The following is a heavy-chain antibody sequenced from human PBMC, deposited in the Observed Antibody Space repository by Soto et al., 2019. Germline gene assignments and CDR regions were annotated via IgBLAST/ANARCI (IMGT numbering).Heavy chain of an antibody. J-gene: IGHJ4*02. D-gene: IGHD3-22*01. CDR3: ARLRWYYYDSSGTGDY. CDR1: GGSFSGYY. V-gene: IGHV4-34*01. Sequence: QGQLQQWGAGLLKPSETLSLTCAVYGGSFSGYYWSWIRQPPGKGLEWIGEINHSGNTNYNPSLKSRVTISVDTSKSQSSLKLSSVTAADTAVYYCARLRWYYYDSSGTGDYWGQGTLVTVSS. CDR2: INHSGNT.